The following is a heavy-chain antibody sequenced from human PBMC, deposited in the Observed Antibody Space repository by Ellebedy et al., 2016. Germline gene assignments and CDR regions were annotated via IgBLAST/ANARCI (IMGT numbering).Heavy chain of an antibody. CDR1: GFTFSSYA. CDR2: ISYDGSNK. V-gene: IGHV3-30-3*01. D-gene: IGHD4-17*01. Sequence: GGSLRLSXAASGFTFSSYAMHWVRQAPGKGLEWVAVISYDGSNKYYADSVKGRFTISRDNSKNTLYLQMNSLRAEDTAVYYCARVDYGDYYGMDVWGQGTTVTVSS. CDR3: ARVDYGDYYGMDV. J-gene: IGHJ6*02.